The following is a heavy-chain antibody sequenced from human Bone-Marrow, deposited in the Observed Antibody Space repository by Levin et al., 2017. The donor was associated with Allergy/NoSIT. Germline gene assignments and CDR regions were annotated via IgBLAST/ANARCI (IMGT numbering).Heavy chain of an antibody. J-gene: IGHJ6*02. CDR1: GYTFTGFY. CDR2: INPNNGGT. CDR3: ARDRRRTTYVMDV. Sequence: GASVKVSCTASGYTFTGFYIHWVRQAPGQGPEWMGWINPNNGGTNYAQKFQGRVTMTRDTSLGTVFMDLSRLRSDDTAVYYCARDRRRTTYVMDVWGQGTTVTVS. D-gene: IGHD1-1*01. V-gene: IGHV1-2*02.